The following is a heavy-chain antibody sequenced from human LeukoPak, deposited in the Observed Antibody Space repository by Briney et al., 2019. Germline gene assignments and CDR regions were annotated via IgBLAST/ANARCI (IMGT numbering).Heavy chain of an antibody. CDR2: IYFSGDT. Sequence: SETLSLTCTVSGGSISTYYWSWFRQPPGKALEWIGYIYFSGDTKQNPSLLSRVTISTDRSKELSLKLTSVTAADTAVYYCVRKQAESGGFDYWGQGTLVIVSS. D-gene: IGHD2-8*02. V-gene: IGHV4-59*01. CDR3: VRKQAESGGFDY. CDR1: GGSISTYY. J-gene: IGHJ4*02.